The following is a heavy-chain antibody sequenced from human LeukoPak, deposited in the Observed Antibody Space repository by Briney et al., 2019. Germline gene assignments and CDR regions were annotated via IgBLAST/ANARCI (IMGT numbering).Heavy chain of an antibody. CDR2: INPNSGGT. V-gene: IGHV1-2*02. D-gene: IGHD6-13*01. CDR3: ARDLASSSRTYYYCGMDV. Sequence: ASVKVSCKASGYTFTGYYMHWVRQAPGQGLEWMGWINPNSGGTNYAQKFQGRVTMTRDTSISTAYMELSRLRSDDTAVYYCARDLASSSRTYYYCGMDVWGQGTTVTVSS. CDR1: GYTFTGYY. J-gene: IGHJ6*02.